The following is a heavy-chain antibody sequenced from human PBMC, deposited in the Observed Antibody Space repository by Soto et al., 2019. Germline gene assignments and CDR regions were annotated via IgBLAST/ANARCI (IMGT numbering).Heavy chain of an antibody. Sequence: QVQLQESGPGLVKPSQTLSLTCTVSGGSISSGGYYWSWIRQHPGKGLEWIGYIYYSGSNYYNPSLKSRVTISVDTSKNQFSLKLSSVTAADTAVYYCARAYDSSGYRNHDAFDIWGQGTMVTVSS. J-gene: IGHJ3*02. D-gene: IGHD3-22*01. CDR1: GGSISSGGYY. V-gene: IGHV4-31*03. CDR3: ARAYDSSGYRNHDAFDI. CDR2: IYYSGSN.